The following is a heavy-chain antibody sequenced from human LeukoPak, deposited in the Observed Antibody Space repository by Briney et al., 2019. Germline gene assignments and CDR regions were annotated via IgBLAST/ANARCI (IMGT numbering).Heavy chain of an antibody. V-gene: IGHV1-69*04. CDR1: GGTFSSYA. J-gene: IGHJ6*02. CDR2: IIPILGIA. CDR3: ASAVDYSNYYYYYGMDV. Sequence: ASVKVSCKASGGTFSSYAISWVRQAPGQGLEWMGRIIPILGIANYAQKFQGRVTITADKSTSTAYMELSSLRSEDTAVYYCASAVDYSNYYYYYGMDVWGQGTTVTVS. D-gene: IGHD4-11*01.